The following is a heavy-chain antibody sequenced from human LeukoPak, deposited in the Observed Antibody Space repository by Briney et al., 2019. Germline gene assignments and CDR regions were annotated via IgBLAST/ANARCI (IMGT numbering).Heavy chain of an antibody. V-gene: IGHV3-74*01. CDR1: GFTFSSYW. Sequence: GGSLRLSCAASGFTFSSYWMHWVRQAPGKGLVWVSRINSDGSSTSYADSVKGRFTISRDNAKNTPYLQMNSLRADDTAVYYCAREPATTVTTDHWGQGTLVTVSS. CDR3: AREPATTVTTDH. CDR2: INSDGSST. D-gene: IGHD4-17*01. J-gene: IGHJ4*02.